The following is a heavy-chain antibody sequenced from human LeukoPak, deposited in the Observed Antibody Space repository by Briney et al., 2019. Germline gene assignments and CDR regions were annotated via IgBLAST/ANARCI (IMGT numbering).Heavy chain of an antibody. CDR3: ARSTRSKTYYFDY. Sequence: GGSLRLSCAASGFTFSDYYMSWIRQAPGKGLEWVSYISSSSSYTNYADSVKGRFTISRDNAKNSLYLQMNSLGAEDTAVYYCARSTRSKTYYFDYWGQGTLVTVSS. CDR2: ISSSSSYT. J-gene: IGHJ4*02. CDR1: GFTFSDYY. D-gene: IGHD1-1*01. V-gene: IGHV3-11*03.